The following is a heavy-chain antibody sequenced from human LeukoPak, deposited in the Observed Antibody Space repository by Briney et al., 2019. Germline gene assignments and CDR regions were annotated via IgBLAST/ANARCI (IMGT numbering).Heavy chain of an antibody. CDR2: IYHSGST. Sequence: SETLSLTCAVSGYSISSGYYWGWIRQPPRKGLEWIGSIYHSGSTYYNPSLKSRVTISVDTSKNQFSLKLSSVTAADTAVYYCARYRPYCSSTSCTITWGQGTLVTVSS. V-gene: IGHV4-38-2*01. D-gene: IGHD2-2*01. CDR1: GYSISSGYY. J-gene: IGHJ5*02. CDR3: ARYRPYCSSTSCTIT.